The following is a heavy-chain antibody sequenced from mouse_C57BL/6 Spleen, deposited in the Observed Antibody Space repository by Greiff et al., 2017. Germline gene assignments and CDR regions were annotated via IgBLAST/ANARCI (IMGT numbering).Heavy chain of an antibody. CDR3: ARDEGTTVVAPDY. J-gene: IGHJ2*01. Sequence: QVQLKQSGAELMKPGASVKLSCKATGYTFTGYWIEWVKQRPGHGLEWIGEILPGSGSTNYNEKFKGKATFTAATSSNTAYMQLSSLTTEDAAIYYCARDEGTTVVAPDYWGQGTTLTVSS. V-gene: IGHV1-9*01. D-gene: IGHD1-1*01. CDR1: GYTFTGYW. CDR2: ILPGSGST.